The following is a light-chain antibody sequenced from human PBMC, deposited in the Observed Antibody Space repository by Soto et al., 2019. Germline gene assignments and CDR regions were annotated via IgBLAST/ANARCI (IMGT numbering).Light chain of an antibody. CDR2: TAS. CDR1: KGLGSF. Sequence: DIQLTQSHSFCFQLVEARVPLLCRAGKGLGSFLAWYQQKPGKAPNLLIYTASTLQSGVPSRFSGSGSGTEFTLTISSLQPEDFATYYCQQLNGYPLTFGGGTKVEIK. V-gene: IGKV1-9*01. CDR3: QQLNGYPLT. J-gene: IGKJ4*01.